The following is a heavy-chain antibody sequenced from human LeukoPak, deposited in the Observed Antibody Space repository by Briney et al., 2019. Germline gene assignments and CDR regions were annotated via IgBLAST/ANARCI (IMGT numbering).Heavy chain of an antibody. CDR1: GFTFSNAW. Sequence: GGSLRLSCAASGFTFSNAWMSWVRQAPGKRLEWLSYISSRSTVIYYADSVKGRFTISRDNSKTTLYLQMNSLRAEDTVVYYCARSPYYDILTGYYHSYYYYGMDVWGQGTTVTVSS. V-gene: IGHV3-48*01. CDR2: ISSRSTVI. CDR3: ARSPYYDILTGYYHSYYYYGMDV. D-gene: IGHD3-9*01. J-gene: IGHJ6*02.